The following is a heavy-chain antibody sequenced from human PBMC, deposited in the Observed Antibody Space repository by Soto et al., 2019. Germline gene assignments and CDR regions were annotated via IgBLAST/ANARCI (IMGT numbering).Heavy chain of an antibody. D-gene: IGHD5-18*01. CDR1: GFTFSSYW. J-gene: IGHJ4*02. Sequence: PGRSLRRSCAASGFTFSSYWMSWVRQAPGKGLEWVANIRQDVGEKYYVDSVKGRFTISRDNAKNSLYLQMNSLRGDDTAVYYCVRDYRVSYGYGPFDYWGQGTLVNVSS. CDR2: IRQDVGEK. V-gene: IGHV3-7*03. CDR3: VRDYRVSYGYGPFDY.